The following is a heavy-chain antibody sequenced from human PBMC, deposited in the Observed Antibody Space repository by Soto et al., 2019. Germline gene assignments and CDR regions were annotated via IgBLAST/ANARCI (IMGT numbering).Heavy chain of an antibody. V-gene: IGHV1-8*01. CDR3: ARSAARRGRFRYCTNGVCSGSYYYYYGMDV. CDR2: MNPNSGDT. J-gene: IGHJ6*02. D-gene: IGHD2-8*01. Sequence: ASVKVSFKASGYTFTSYDINWLRQATGQGLEWMGWMNPNSGDTGYAQKFQGRVTMTRNTSISTAYMELSSLRSEDTAVYYCARSAARRGRFRYCTNGVCSGSYYYYYGMDVWGQGTTVTVSS. CDR1: GYTFTSYD.